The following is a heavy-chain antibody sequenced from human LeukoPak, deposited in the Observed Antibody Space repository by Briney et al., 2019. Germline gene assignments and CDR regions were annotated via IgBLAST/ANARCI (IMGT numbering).Heavy chain of an antibody. CDR3: VRDRSGGYSVDY. D-gene: IGHD1-26*01. CDR1: GYSISGGYY. V-gene: IGHV4-38-2*02. J-gene: IGHJ4*02. Sequence: PSETLSLTCAVSGYSISGGYYWGWIRQPPEKGLEWIASMFHTGSTYYNPSLKSRVTLSIDTSKNQFSLKMNSLTAADTAVYYCVRDRSGGYSVDYWGQGTLVTVS. CDR2: MFHTGST.